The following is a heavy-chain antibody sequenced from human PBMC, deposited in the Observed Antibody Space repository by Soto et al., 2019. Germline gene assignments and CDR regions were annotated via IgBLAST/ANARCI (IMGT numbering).Heavy chain of an antibody. CDR1: GGSISSYY. D-gene: IGHD2-15*01. CDR2: IYYSGST. CDR3: ARETLGYCSGGSCYNWFDP. J-gene: IGHJ5*02. V-gene: IGHV4-59*01. Sequence: ETLSLTCTVSGGSISSYYWSWIRQPPGKGLEWIGYIYYSGSTNYNPSLKSRVTISVDTSKNQFSLKLSSVTAADTAVYYCARETLGYCSGGSCYNWFDPWGQGTLVTVSS.